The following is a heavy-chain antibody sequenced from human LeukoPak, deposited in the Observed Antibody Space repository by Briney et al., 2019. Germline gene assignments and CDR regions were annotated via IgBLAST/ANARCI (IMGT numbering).Heavy chain of an antibody. CDR1: GFTFSSYS. J-gene: IGHJ4*02. Sequence: LRLSCAASGFTFSSYSMNWIRQPPGKGLEWIGEINHSGSTNYNPSLKSRVTISVDTSKNQFSLKLSSVTAADTAVYYCARRRELLWFGELLYGTYYFDYWGQGTLVTVSS. CDR2: INHSGST. V-gene: IGHV4-34*01. D-gene: IGHD3-10*01. CDR3: ARRRELLWFGELLYGTYYFDY.